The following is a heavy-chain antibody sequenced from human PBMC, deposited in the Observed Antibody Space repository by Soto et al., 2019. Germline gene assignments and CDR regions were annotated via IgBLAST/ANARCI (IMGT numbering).Heavy chain of an antibody. V-gene: IGHV1-18*01. D-gene: IGHD6-19*01. CDR1: GYTFTSYG. CDR3: ARDLAAGLVDY. J-gene: IGHJ4*02. CDR2: ISAYNGNT. Sequence: QVQLVQSGAEVKKPGASVKVSCKASGYTFTSYGISWVRQAPGQGLEWMGWISAYNGNTKHAQKLQGRVTVTTDTSTSTAYMEVRSLRSDDTAVYYCARDLAAGLVDYWGQGTLVTVSS.